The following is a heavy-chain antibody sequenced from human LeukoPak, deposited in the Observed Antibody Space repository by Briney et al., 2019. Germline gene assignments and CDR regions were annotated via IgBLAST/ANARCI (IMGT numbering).Heavy chain of an antibody. CDR2: ISFDASNK. CDR1: GFTFSSYG. J-gene: IGHJ4*02. V-gene: IGHV3-30*18. D-gene: IGHD3-10*01. Sequence: TGGSLRLSCAASGFTFSSYGMHWVRQAPGKGLEWVTVISFDASNKYYADSVKGRFTISRDNSKNTLYLQMNSLRAEDTAVYYCAKDVDPFGSGSYVEGFDYWGQETLVTVSS. CDR3: AKDVDPFGSGSYVEGFDY.